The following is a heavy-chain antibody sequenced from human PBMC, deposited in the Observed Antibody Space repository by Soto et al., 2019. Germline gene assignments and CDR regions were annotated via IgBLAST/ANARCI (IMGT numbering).Heavy chain of an antibody. CDR2: ISSDGSHQ. Sequence: QVQVVESGGGVVQPGTSLRLSCAASGFTFSVSAIHWVRQAPGKGLEWVAVISSDGSHQYYADSVRGRFTISRANPKNTLYLQMNRLTAEDTAVYYCARPYCRSTRCYLYYYGMDVWGPGTTVTVSS. CDR3: ARPYCRSTRCYLYYYGMDV. CDR1: GFTFSVSA. V-gene: IGHV3-30-3*01. J-gene: IGHJ6*02. D-gene: IGHD2-2*01.